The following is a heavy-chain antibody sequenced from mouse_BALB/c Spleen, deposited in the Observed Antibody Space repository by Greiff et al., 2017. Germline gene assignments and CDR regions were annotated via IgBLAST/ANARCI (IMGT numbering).Heavy chain of an antibody. J-gene: IGHJ4*01. CDR3: TRKYGNYVDAMDY. D-gene: IGHD2-10*02. V-gene: IGHV6-6*02. CDR2: ISLKSNNYAT. Sequence: EVQRVESGGGLVQPGGSMKLSCVASGFTFSNYWMNWVRQSPEKGLEWVAEISLKSNNYATHYAESVKGRFTISRDDSKSSVYLQMNNLRAEDTGIYYCTRKYGNYVDAMDYWGQGTSVTVSS. CDR1: GFTFSNYW.